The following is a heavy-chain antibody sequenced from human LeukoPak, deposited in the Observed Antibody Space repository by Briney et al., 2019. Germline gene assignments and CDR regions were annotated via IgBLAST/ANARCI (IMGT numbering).Heavy chain of an antibody. V-gene: IGHV4-34*01. J-gene: IGHJ6*03. CDR1: GGSFSGYY. Sequence: PSETLSLTCAVYGGSFSGYYWSWIRQPPGKGLEWIGEINHSGSTNYNPSLKSRVTISVDTSKNQFSLKLSSVTAADTAVYYCARRVTIFGVVTQNTLYYMGVWGKGTTVTVSS. CDR2: INHSGST. D-gene: IGHD3-3*01. CDR3: ARRVTIFGVVTQNTLYYMGV.